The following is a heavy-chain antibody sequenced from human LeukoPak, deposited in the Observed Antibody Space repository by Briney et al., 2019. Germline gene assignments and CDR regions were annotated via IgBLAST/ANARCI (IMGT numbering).Heavy chain of an antibody. CDR3: ARQYIDILTGYHRAELYWYFDL. Sequence: SETLSLTCAVYGGSFSGYYWSWIRQSPGKGLEWIGEINHYEINRSGNTNYNPSLKSRVTILLDTSKNQFSLKLSSVTAADTAVYYCARQYIDILTGYHRAELYWYFDLWGRGTLVTVSS. CDR2: INHYEINRSGNT. V-gene: IGHV4-34*01. D-gene: IGHD3-9*01. CDR1: GGSFSGYY. J-gene: IGHJ2*01.